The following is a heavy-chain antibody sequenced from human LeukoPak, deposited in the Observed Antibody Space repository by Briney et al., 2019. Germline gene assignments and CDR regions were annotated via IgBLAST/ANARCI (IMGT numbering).Heavy chain of an antibody. J-gene: IGHJ6*02. V-gene: IGHV4-34*01. Sequence: SETLSLTCAVYGGSFSGYYWSWIRQPPGKGLEWIGEINHSGSTNYNPSLKSRVTISVDTSKNQFSLKLSSVTAADTAVYYCARTGGSYCTNGVCYRPYYYYGMDVWGQGTTVTVSS. CDR2: INHSGST. CDR3: ARTGGSYCTNGVCYRPYYYYGMDV. CDR1: GGSFSGYY. D-gene: IGHD2-8*01.